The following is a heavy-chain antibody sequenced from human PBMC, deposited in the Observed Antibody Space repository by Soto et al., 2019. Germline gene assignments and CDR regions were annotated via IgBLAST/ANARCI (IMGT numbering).Heavy chain of an antibody. V-gene: IGHV3-15*07. CDR2: IKSKTDGGTT. Sequence: EVQLVESGGGLVKPGGSLRLSCAASGFTFSNAWMNWVRQAPGKGLEWVGRIKSKTDGGTTDYAAPVKGRFTISRDDSKNTLYLQMNSLKTEDTAVYYCTTGLRGTYYYDSSGYYVSDYWGQGTLVTVSS. CDR3: TTGLRGTYYYDSSGYYVSDY. D-gene: IGHD3-22*01. CDR1: GFTFSNAW. J-gene: IGHJ4*02.